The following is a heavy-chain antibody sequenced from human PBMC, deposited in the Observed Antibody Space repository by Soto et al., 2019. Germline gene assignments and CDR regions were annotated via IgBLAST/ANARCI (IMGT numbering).Heavy chain of an antibody. Sequence: GGSLRLSCAASGFTFSSYWMSWVRQAPGKGLEWVANIKQDGIEKYYVDSVKGRFTISRDNAKNSLYLQMNSLRAEDTAVYYCARDSRFLEWLSASDAFDIWGQGTMVTVSS. D-gene: IGHD3-3*01. CDR2: IKQDGIEK. J-gene: IGHJ3*02. CDR3: ARDSRFLEWLSASDAFDI. V-gene: IGHV3-7*01. CDR1: GFTFSSYW.